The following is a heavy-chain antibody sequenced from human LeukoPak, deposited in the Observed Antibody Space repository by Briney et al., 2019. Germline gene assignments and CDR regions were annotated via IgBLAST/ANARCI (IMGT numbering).Heavy chain of an antibody. CDR2: ISGTGGTT. V-gene: IGHV3-23*01. J-gene: IGHJ4*02. Sequence: GGSLRLSCAASGFTFSRYAMSWVRQAPGKGREGVSGISGTGGTTYYPDPVNARFTISRDNSKNTLYLQMNSLRAEDTAVYYCAKVVNTWYYFDYWGQGTLVTVSS. CDR1: GFTFSRYA. CDR3: AKVVNTWYYFDY. D-gene: IGHD1-26*01.